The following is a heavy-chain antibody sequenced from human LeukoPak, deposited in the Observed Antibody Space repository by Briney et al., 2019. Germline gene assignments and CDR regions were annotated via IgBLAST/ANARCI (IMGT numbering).Heavy chain of an antibody. CDR1: GFTFSGHW. D-gene: IGHD5-12*01. V-gene: IGHV3-74*01. CDR3: AFRYSGYVAN. CDR2: INSDGSTT. J-gene: IGHJ4*02. Sequence: GGSPRLSCAASGFTFSGHWMHWVRQAPGKGLVWVSRINSDGSTTHYADSVKGRFTISRDNAKNTLYLQMNSLRAEDTAVYYCAFRYSGYVANWGQGTLVTVSS.